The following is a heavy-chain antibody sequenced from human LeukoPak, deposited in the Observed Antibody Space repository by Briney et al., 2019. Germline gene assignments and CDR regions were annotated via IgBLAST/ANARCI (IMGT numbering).Heavy chain of an antibody. CDR1: GGSISSGGYS. CDR3: ARGFLVVVPAAIGSYYFDY. Sequence: SETLSLTCAVSGGSISSGGYSWSWIRQPPGKGLEWIGYIYHSGSTNYNPSLKSRVTISVDTSKNQFSLKLSSVTAADTAVYYCARGFLVVVPAAIGSYYFDYWGQGTLVTVSS. CDR2: IYHSGST. V-gene: IGHV4-30-2*01. D-gene: IGHD2-2*01. J-gene: IGHJ4*02.